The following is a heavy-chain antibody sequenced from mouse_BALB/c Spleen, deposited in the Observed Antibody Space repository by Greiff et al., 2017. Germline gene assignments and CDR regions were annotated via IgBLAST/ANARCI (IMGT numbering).Heavy chain of an antibody. V-gene: IGHV14-3*02. CDR3: AIFDFDH. CDR1: GFNIKDTY. Sequence: EVHLVESGAELVKPGASVKLSCTASGFNIKDTYMHWVKQRPEQGLEWIGRIDPANGNTKYDPKFQGKATITADTSSNTAYLQLSSLTSEDTAVYYCAIFDFDHWGQGTTLTVSS. J-gene: IGHJ2*01. CDR2: IDPANGNT.